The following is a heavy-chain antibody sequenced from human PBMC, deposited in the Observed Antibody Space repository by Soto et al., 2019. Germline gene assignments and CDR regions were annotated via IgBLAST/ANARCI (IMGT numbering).Heavy chain of an antibody. V-gene: IGHV4-59*08. CDR2: IYYSGST. J-gene: IGHJ4*02. D-gene: IGHD3-9*01. CDR3: ARLQYDILTGYYIDY. Sequence: QVQLQESGPGLVKPSETLSLTCTVSGGSISSYYWSWIRQPPGKGLEWIGCIYYSGSTNYNPSLKSRVNISVDPSKNQFSLKLSSVTAADTAVYYCARLQYDILTGYYIDYWGQGTLVTVSS. CDR1: GGSISSYY.